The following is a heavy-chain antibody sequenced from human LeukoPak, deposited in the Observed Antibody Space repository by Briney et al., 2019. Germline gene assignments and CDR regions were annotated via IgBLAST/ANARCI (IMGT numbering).Heavy chain of an antibody. J-gene: IGHJ4*02. CDR2: IWYDGSNK. V-gene: IGHV3-33*06. CDR1: GFTFSSYG. Sequence: GGSLRLSCAASGFTFSSYGMHWVRQAPGKGLEWVAVIWYDGSNKYYADSVKGRFTISRDNSKNTLFLQMNSLRAEDTAIYYCAKSRFYYDSTGYTLDHWGQGTLVTVSS. CDR3: AKSRFYYDSTGYTLDH. D-gene: IGHD3-22*01.